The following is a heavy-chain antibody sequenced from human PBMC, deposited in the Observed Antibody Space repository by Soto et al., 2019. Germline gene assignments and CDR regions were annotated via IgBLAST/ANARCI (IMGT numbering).Heavy chain of an antibody. J-gene: IGHJ4*02. CDR1: GFTFSSYS. D-gene: IGHD5-18*01. Sequence: GGSLRLSCAASGFTFSSYSMNWVRQAPGKGLEWVSYISSSSTIYYADSVKGRFTISRDNAKNSLYLQMNSLRDEDTAVYYCARDGQILRGYSYGYQPFDYWGQGTLVTVSS. V-gene: IGHV3-48*02. CDR2: ISSSSTI. CDR3: ARDGQILRGYSYGYQPFDY.